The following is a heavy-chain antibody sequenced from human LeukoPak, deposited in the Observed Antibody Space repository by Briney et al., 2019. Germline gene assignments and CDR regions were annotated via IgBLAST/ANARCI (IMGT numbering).Heavy chain of an antibody. CDR3: AKGPYGSGSYYNGPAPYYFDY. CDR1: GFTFSSYA. J-gene: IGHJ4*01. Sequence: GGSLSLPCAASGFTFSSYAMSWVRQAPGKGLEWVSAISGSGGSTYYADSVKGRFTISRDNSKNTLYLQMNSLRAEDTAVYYCAKGPYGSGSYYNGPAPYYFDYWGHGTLVTVSS. CDR2: ISGSGGST. V-gene: IGHV3-23*01. D-gene: IGHD3-10*01.